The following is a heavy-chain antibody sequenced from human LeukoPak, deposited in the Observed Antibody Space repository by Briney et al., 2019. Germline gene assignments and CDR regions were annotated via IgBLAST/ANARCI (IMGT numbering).Heavy chain of an antibody. CDR1: GGSIGSGGYY. Sequence: SETLSLTCAVSGGSIGSGGYYWSWIRHQPGKGLEWIGYIYSSGSTDYNPSLKSRLAISVDTPKNQFSLKVTSVTAADTAVYYCARGRSAAGNFDYWGRGTLVTVSS. D-gene: IGHD6-13*01. J-gene: IGHJ4*02. CDR2: IYSSGST. V-gene: IGHV4-31*11. CDR3: ARGRSAAGNFDY.